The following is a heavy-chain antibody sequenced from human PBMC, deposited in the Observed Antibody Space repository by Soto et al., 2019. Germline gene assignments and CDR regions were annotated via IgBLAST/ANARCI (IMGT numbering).Heavy chain of an antibody. D-gene: IGHD3-22*01. J-gene: IGHJ4*02. CDR3: AKAHDSRGYYYGYFDY. CDR2: ISYDGSNK. V-gene: IGHV3-30*18. CDR1: GFTFSSYG. Sequence: PGGSLRLSCAASGFTFSSYGMHWVRQAPGKGLEWVAVISYDGSNKYYADSVKGRFTISRDNSKNTLYLQMNSLRAEDTAVYYCAKAHDSRGYYYGYFDYWGPGTLGTVSS.